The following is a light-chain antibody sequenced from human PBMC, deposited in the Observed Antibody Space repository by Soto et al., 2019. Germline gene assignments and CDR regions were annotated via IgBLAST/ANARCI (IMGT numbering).Light chain of an antibody. J-gene: IGKJ4*01. Sequence: EIVMTQSPLSLPVTPGEPASISCRSSQSLLHSNGYNYLDWYLQKPGQSHQLLCYLGSNRASGVPDRLSGSGSGTDFTLNISRVEAEDVGVYYCMQALQTPVFGGGTKVEIK. CDR1: QSLLHSNGYNY. CDR2: LGS. CDR3: MQALQTPV. V-gene: IGKV2-28*01.